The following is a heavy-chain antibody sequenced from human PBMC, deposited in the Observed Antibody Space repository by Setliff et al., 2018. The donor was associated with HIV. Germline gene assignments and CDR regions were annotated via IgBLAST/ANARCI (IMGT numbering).Heavy chain of an antibody. J-gene: IGHJ6*03. Sequence: KTSETLSLTCTVSGGSISSGSYYWTWIRQPAGKGLEWIGQIYTTGSTKYNPSLKSRVTISVDTSKNQFSLKLSSVTAADTAVYYCATTTIFEVPRYYYYYMDVWGKGTTVTVSS. CDR2: IYTTGST. CDR3: ATTTIFEVPRYYYYYMDV. V-gene: IGHV4-61*09. CDR1: GGSISSGSYY. D-gene: IGHD3-3*01.